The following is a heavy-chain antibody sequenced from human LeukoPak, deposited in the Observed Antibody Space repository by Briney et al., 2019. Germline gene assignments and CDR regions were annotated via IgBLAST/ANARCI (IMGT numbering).Heavy chain of an antibody. CDR3: AKLRGYEYYYYMDV. Sequence: GGSLRLSCAASGFTFSSYAMSWVRQAPGKGLEWVSAISGSGGSTYYADSVKGRFTISRDNSKNTLYLQMNSLRAEDTAVYYCAKLRGYEYYYYMDVWGKGTTVTISS. V-gene: IGHV3-23*01. CDR2: ISGSGGST. J-gene: IGHJ6*03. CDR1: GFTFSSYA. D-gene: IGHD5-12*01.